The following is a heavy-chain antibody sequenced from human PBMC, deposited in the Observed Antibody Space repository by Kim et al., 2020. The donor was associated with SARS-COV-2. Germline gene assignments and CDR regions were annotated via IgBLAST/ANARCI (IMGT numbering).Heavy chain of an antibody. V-gene: IGHV3-23*01. CDR2: IDGSGGST. CDR1: GFTFSSYA. J-gene: IGHJ4*02. Sequence: GGSLRLSCAASGFTFSSYAMSWVRQAPGKGLEWVSAIDGSGGSTSYADSVKGRFTISRDNSRNTLYLQMNSLRAEDTAVYYCAKDLWASGSPRLEDYWGQGTLVPVSS. D-gene: IGHD3-22*01. CDR3: AKDLWASGSPRLEDY.